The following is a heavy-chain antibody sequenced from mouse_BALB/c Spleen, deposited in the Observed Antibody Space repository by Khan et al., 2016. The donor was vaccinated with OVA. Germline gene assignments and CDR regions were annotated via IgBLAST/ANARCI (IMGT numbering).Heavy chain of an antibody. CDR1: GFTFSTYA. J-gene: IGHJ3*01. D-gene: IGHD2-1*01. CDR3: ARSPYGNFAY. Sequence: EVMLVESGGGLVKPGGSLKLSCAASGFTFSTYAMSWVRQTPEKRLEWVATISSDGDYTYYPDNVKGRFTISRDNDKNTLYLQMSSLRSEDTAMYYCARSPYGNFAYWGQGTLVTVSA. V-gene: IGHV5-9-1*01. CDR2: ISSDGDYT.